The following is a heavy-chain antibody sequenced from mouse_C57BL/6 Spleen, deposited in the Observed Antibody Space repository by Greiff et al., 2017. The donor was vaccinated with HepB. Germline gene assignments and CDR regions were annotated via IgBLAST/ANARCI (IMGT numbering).Heavy chain of an antibody. J-gene: IGHJ1*03. CDR3: ARNYYGSHWYFDV. V-gene: IGHV14-2*01. Sequence: DVHLVESGAELVKPGASVKLSCTASGFNIKDYYMHWVKQRTEQGLEWIGRIDPEDGETKYAPKFQGKATITADTSSNTAYLQLSSLTSEDTAVYYCARNYYGSHWYFDVWGTGTTVTVSS. CDR2: IDPEDGET. CDR1: GFNIKDYY. D-gene: IGHD1-1*01.